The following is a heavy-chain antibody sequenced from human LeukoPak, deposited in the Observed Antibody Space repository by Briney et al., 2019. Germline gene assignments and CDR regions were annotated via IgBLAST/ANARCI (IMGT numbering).Heavy chain of an antibody. D-gene: IGHD2-2*02. CDR3: ASQTFLPHIHVPYYFDY. CDR2: IYTSGST. CDR1: GGSISSGSYY. Sequence: SQTLSLTCTVSGGSISSGSYYWSWIRQPAGKGLEWIGRIYTSGSTIYNPSLKSRVTISVDTSKNQFSLKLSSVTAADTAVYYCASQTFLPHIHVPYYFDYWGQGTLVTVSS. V-gene: IGHV4-61*02. J-gene: IGHJ4*02.